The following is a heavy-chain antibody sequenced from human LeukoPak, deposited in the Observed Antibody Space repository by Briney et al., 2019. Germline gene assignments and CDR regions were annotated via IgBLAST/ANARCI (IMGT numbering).Heavy chain of an antibody. D-gene: IGHD6-13*01. V-gene: IGHV3-30*02. CDR1: GFSSYD. J-gene: IGHJ4*02. CDR2: IQYDGSNK. Sequence: GGSLRLSCVASGFSSYDMHWVRQAPGKGLEWVAFIQYDGSNKYYADSVKGRFTISRDNSKNTLYLQMNSLRAEDTAVYYCAKAFYSSSWYERGFWYWGQGTLVTVSS. CDR3: AKAFYSSSWYERGFWY.